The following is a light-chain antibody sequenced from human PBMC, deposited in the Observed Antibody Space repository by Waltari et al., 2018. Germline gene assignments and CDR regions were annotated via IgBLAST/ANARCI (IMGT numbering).Light chain of an antibody. J-gene: IGKJ1*01. Sequence: DIVMTQSSDSLAVSLGERATINCRSSQSVLYTSTNKNYLAWYQQKPGQPPKLLIYWASTRQSGVPYRFSGSGSGTDFTLTISSLQAEDVAVYYCQQYYSTPQTFGQGTKVAIK. V-gene: IGKV4-1*01. CDR2: WAS. CDR3: QQYYSTPQT. CDR1: QSVLYTSTNKNY.